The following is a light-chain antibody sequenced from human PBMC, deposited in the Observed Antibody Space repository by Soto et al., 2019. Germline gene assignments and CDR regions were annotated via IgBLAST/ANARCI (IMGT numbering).Light chain of an antibody. Sequence: QSALTQPASVSGSPGQSITISCTGSSSADGSYRFVSWYQHHPGKVPKLIIYEGGKRPSGVSNRFSGSEPGNTASLTISGLQAEDEADYYCGSSAPSRTFVFGTGTKVTVL. V-gene: IGLV2-23*01. CDR3: GSSAPSRTFV. CDR1: SSADGSYRF. CDR2: EGG. J-gene: IGLJ1*01.